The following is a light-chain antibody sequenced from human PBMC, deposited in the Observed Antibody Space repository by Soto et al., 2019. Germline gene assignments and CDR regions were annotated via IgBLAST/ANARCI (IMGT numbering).Light chain of an antibody. Sequence: QSVLTQPPSVSGAPGQRVTISCTGSSSNIGAGYDVHWYQQLPGTAPKLLIYGNSNRPSGVPDRFSGSKSGTSAPLAITGLQAEDAADYYCQSYDSSLSGVVFGGGTKVTVL. CDR2: GNS. CDR1: SSNIGAGYD. J-gene: IGLJ2*01. CDR3: QSYDSSLSGVV. V-gene: IGLV1-40*01.